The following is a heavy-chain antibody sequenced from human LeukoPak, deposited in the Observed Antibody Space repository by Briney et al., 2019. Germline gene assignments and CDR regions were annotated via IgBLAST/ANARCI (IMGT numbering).Heavy chain of an antibody. CDR3: AKDRLSGWPNDAFDI. CDR1: GFTFSIYA. CDR2: ITGSGGRT. V-gene: IGHV3-23*01. J-gene: IGHJ3*02. Sequence: GGSLRLSCAASGFTFSIYAMSCVPQAPGKGPEWVSAITGSGGRTYYEDSVKGRFTISIDNSKNTLYLQMNSLRAEDTAVYYCAKDRLSGWPNDAFDIWGQGTMVTVSS. D-gene: IGHD6-19*01.